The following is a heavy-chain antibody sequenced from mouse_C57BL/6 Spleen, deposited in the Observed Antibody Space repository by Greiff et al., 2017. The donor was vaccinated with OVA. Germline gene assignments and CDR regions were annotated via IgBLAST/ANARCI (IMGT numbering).Heavy chain of an antibody. CDR3: ASYGYDGAY. Sequence: QVQLQQSGPELVKPGASVKISCKASGYAFSSSWMNWVKQRPGKGLEWIGRIYPGDGDTNYNGKFKGKATLTADKSSSTAYMQLSSLTSEDSAVYFCASYGYDGAYWGQGTLVTVSA. CDR2: IYPGDGDT. V-gene: IGHV1-82*01. J-gene: IGHJ3*01. CDR1: GYAFSSSW. D-gene: IGHD2-2*01.